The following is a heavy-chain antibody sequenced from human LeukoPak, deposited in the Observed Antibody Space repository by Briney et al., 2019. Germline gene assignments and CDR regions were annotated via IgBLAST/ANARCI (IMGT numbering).Heavy chain of an antibody. V-gene: IGHV4-4*07. D-gene: IGHD4/OR15-4a*01. CDR2: IYTSGST. CDR3: ARAALTTGYYYYYYMDV. Sequence: SETLSLTCTVSGGSISSYYWSWIRQPAGKGLEWIGRIYTSGSTNYNPSLKSRVTMSVDTSKNQFSLKLSSVTAADTAVYYCARAALTTGYYYYYYMDVWGKGTTVTLSS. CDR1: GGSISSYY. J-gene: IGHJ6*03.